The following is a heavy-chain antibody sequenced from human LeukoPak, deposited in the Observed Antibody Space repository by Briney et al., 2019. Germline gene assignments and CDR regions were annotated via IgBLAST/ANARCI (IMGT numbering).Heavy chain of an antibody. CDR2: ISYDGSNK. Sequence: QAGGSLRLSCSASGFTFSSYAMHWVRQAPGKGLEWVAVISYDGSNKYYADSVKGRFTISRDNSKNTLYLQMNSLRAEDTAVYYCARVGYSYGPYYYYGMDVWDKGTTVTVSS. D-gene: IGHD5-18*01. CDR1: GFTFSSYA. CDR3: ARVGYSYGPYYYYGMDV. V-gene: IGHV3-30*04. J-gene: IGHJ6*04.